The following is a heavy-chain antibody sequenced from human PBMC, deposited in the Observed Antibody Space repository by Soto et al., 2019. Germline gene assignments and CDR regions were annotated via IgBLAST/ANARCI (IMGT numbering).Heavy chain of an antibody. CDR2: IGGRANNYAT. CDR1: GFIFSGTA. CDR3: NRAPDGKNVDY. Sequence: EVRLVESGGDLVHPGGSLKLSCVASGFIFSGTAIHWVRQVSGEGLEWVGRIGGRANNYATVYDASVKGRFTISRDDSKNTAYLPMNSLRPEDTVVYFCNRAPDGKNVDYWGQGTLVT. J-gene: IGHJ4*02. D-gene: IGHD6-13*01. V-gene: IGHV3-73*02.